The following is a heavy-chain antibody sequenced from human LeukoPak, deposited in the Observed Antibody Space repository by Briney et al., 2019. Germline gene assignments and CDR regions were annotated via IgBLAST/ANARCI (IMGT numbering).Heavy chain of an antibody. J-gene: IGHJ6*03. CDR1: GGSISSSCCS. CDR2: AHYSGST. D-gene: IGHD1-7*01. Sequence: NPSETLSLTCTVSGGSISSSCCSWGWIRQPPGKGLEWIGSAHYSGSTYYNPSLKSRVTISVDTSKNQFSLKLSSVTAADTAVYYCARLTGTYYYYYMDVWGKGTTVTVSS. V-gene: IGHV4-39*07. CDR3: ARLTGTYYYYYMDV.